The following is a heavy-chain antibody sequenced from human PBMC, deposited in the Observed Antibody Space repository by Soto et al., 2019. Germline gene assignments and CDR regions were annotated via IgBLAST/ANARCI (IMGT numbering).Heavy chain of an antibody. V-gene: IGHV4-31*03. Sequence: QVQLQESGPGLVKPSQTLSLTCTVSGGSISSGGYFWSWTRQPPGKGLEWIGNIFYSGTTYYNPALKSRVTISVDTSKNQFSLELSSVTAADTAVYFCARGVLYWGQGTLVTVSS. CDR1: GGSISSGGYF. CDR2: IFYSGTT. J-gene: IGHJ4*02. D-gene: IGHD1-1*01. CDR3: ARGVLY.